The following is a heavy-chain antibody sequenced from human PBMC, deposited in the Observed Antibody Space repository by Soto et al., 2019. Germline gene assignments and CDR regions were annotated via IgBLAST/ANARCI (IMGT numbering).Heavy chain of an antibody. Sequence: EVQLIESGGGWVQPGTSLRVSCVASGFTFHEYAIHWVRQAPGKGLEWVSGISSDGDTIAYADSVQGRFTVFRDNAKNSLYLQMHSLRAEDTDLYYCTKGGYDLIYYFGMDVWGQGTTVTVSS. J-gene: IGHJ6*02. CDR2: ISSDGDTI. D-gene: IGHD5-12*01. V-gene: IGHV3-9*01. CDR1: GFTFHEYA. CDR3: TKGGYDLIYYFGMDV.